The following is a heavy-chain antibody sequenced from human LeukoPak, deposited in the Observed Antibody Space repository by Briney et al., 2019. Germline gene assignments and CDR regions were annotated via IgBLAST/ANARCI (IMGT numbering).Heavy chain of an antibody. CDR1: GYTFTSYY. J-gene: IGHJ6*02. D-gene: IGHD2-2*01. CDR3: ARGVPAAQCMDV. Sequence: ASVKVSCKASGYTFTSYYMHWVRQAPGQGLEWMGIINPSGGSTSYAQKFQGRVTMTRNTSISTAYMELSSLRSEDTAVYYCARGVPAAQCMDVWGQGTTVTVSS. V-gene: IGHV1-46*01. CDR2: INPSGGST.